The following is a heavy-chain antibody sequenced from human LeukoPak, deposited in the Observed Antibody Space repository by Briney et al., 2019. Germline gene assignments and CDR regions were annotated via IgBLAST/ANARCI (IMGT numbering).Heavy chain of an antibody. D-gene: IGHD2-21*01. Sequence: GGSLRLSCAASGFTFSTYTMNWVRQAPGKGLEWVSYISSSGSTIYYADSVKGRFTISRDNAKNSLYLQMNSLRAEDTAVYYCARSSSVLWWYLDYWGQGTLVTVSS. CDR2: ISSSGSTI. CDR3: ARSSSVLWWYLDY. V-gene: IGHV3-48*04. J-gene: IGHJ4*02. CDR1: GFTFSTYT.